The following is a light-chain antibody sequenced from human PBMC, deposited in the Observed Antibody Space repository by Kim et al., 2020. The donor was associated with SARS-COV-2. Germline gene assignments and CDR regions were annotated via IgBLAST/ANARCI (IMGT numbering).Light chain of an antibody. V-gene: IGLV3-25*03. Sequence: SYELTQPPSMSVSPGQAARIICSGDALSKHYAYWYQQKQGRAPLLIIYKDTERPSGISERFSGSTSGTTVTLTISRVQAEDEADYYCHSADNSGTRGVFGGGTQLTVL. CDR2: KDT. CDR3: HSADNSGTRGV. J-gene: IGLJ2*01. CDR1: ALSKHY.